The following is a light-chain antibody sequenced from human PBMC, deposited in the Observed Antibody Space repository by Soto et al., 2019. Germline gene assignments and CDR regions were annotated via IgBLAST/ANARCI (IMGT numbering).Light chain of an antibody. V-gene: IGKV3-20*01. CDR2: EAS. CDR3: QQYGRSSGFA. Sequence: EIVLTQSLGTLSLSPGERATLSCRASQTVDSNYLAWYQQKLGQAPRLLIYEASSRATGIPDRFSGSGSGTDFTLTISRLEPEDFAVYYCQQYGRSSGFAFGPGTRVDI. CDR1: QTVDSNY. J-gene: IGKJ3*01.